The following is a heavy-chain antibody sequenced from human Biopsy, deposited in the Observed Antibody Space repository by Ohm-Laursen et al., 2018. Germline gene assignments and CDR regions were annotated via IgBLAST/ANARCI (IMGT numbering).Heavy chain of an antibody. J-gene: IGHJ4*02. CDR1: GYNFISYS. D-gene: IGHD3-16*02. Sequence: ASVKVSCKASGYNFISYSINWVRQAPGQGLEWMGWIRPLNGDTKYGQKFQDRVAMTTDTSTSTVYMELTSLRSDDTAVYYCARGEVTFGELIVSLDSWGQGTLVTVSS. CDR2: IRPLNGDT. CDR3: ARGEVTFGELIVSLDS. V-gene: IGHV1-18*01.